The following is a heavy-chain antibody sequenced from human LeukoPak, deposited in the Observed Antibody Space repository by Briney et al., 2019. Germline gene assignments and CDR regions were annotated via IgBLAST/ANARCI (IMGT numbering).Heavy chain of an antibody. V-gene: IGHV3-33*08. CDR3: ARDWAVAGPFDY. CDR1: GFTFSSYS. J-gene: IGHJ4*02. Sequence: GGSLRLSCAASGFTFSSYSMNWVRQAPGKGLEWVAVIWYDGSNKYYADSVKGRFTISRDNSKNTLYLQMNSLRAEDTAVYYCARDWAVAGPFDYWGQGTLVTVSS. CDR2: IWYDGSNK. D-gene: IGHD6-19*01.